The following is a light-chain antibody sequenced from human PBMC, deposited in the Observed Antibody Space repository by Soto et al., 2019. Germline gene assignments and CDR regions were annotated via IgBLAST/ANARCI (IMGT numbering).Light chain of an antibody. CDR3: LQLYNFSWT. Sequence: DIQMTQSPSSLSASVGDRVTITCRASQSISSYLNWYQQKPGKAPKLLIYAASSLQSGVPSRFSGSGSGTDFTLTISSLQPEDFATYYCLQLYNFSWTFGQGTKVDI. V-gene: IGKV1-39*01. CDR2: AAS. J-gene: IGKJ1*01. CDR1: QSISSY.